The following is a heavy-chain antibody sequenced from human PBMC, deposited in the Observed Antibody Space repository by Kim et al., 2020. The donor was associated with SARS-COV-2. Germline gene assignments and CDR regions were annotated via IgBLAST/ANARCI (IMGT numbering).Heavy chain of an antibody. Sequence: SVKVSCKASGGTFSSYAISWVRQAPGQGLEWMGRIIPILGIANYAQKFQGRVTITADKSTSTAYMELSSLRSEDTAVYYCVTYGGATDYFDYWGQGTLVTVSS. CDR1: GGTFSSYA. CDR2: IIPILGIA. D-gene: IGHD1-26*01. V-gene: IGHV1-69*04. J-gene: IGHJ4*02. CDR3: VTYGGATDYFDY.